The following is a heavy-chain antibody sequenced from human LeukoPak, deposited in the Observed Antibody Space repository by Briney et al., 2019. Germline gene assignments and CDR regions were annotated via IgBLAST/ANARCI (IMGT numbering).Heavy chain of an antibody. V-gene: IGHV4-59*06. Sequence: PSETLSLTCTVSGGSISSYYWSWIRQHPGKGLEWIGYIYYSGSTYYNPSLKSRVTISVDTSKNQFSLKLSSVTAADTAVYYCARAPRHIVVVTAILGYFDYWGQGTLVTVSS. CDR3: ARAPRHIVVVTAILGYFDY. CDR2: IYYSGST. D-gene: IGHD2-21*02. J-gene: IGHJ4*02. CDR1: GGSISSYY.